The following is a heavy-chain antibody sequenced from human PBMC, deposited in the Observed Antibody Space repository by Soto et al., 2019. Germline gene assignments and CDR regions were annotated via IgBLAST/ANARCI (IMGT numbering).Heavy chain of an antibody. CDR2: IVVGSGNT. D-gene: IGHD2-15*01. CDR1: GFTFTSSA. V-gene: IGHV1-58*01. CDR3: AAAAPYCSGASCYWAX. Sequence: SVKVSCKASGFTFTSSAVQWVRQARGQRLEWIGWIVVGSGNTNYAQKFQERVTITRDMSTSTAYMELSSLRSEDTAVYYCAAAAPYCSGASCYWAXWGQGTLVTVSX. J-gene: IGHJ5*02.